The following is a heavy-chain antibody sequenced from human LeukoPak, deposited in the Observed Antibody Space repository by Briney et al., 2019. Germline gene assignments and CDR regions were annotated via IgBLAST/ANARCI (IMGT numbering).Heavy chain of an antibody. CDR2: TVGSGPDT. CDR3: ARDWMGSGWYAFDI. CDR1: GFTFTNYA. Sequence: PGGSLRLSCAASGFTFTNYAMSWVRQTPGKGLEWVSATVGSGPDTYHADSVKGRFTISRDNAKNSLYLQMNSLRAEDTAVYYCARDWMGSGWYAFDIWGQGTMVTVSS. J-gene: IGHJ3*02. D-gene: IGHD6-19*01. V-gene: IGHV3-21*01.